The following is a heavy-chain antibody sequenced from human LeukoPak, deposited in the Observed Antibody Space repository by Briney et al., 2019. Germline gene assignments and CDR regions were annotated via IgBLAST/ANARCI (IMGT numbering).Heavy chain of an antibody. V-gene: IGHV3-53*01. Sequence: PGGSLRLSCAASGFTVSNNYMSWVRQSPGKGLEWVSVIYTDGSTYYADSVKGRFTISRDNSKNTVYPQMNSLRAEDTAVYYCARTPGIAVAGTGYFDYWGQGTLVTVSS. D-gene: IGHD6-19*01. CDR1: GFTVSNNY. CDR2: IYTDGST. CDR3: ARTPGIAVAGTGYFDY. J-gene: IGHJ4*02.